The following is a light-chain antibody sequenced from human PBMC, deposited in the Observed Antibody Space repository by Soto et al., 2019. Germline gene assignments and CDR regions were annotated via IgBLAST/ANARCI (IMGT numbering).Light chain of an antibody. CDR3: QQSYSSPPT. V-gene: IGKV1-39*01. Sequence: DIHMTQSASSLSASVGDRVTITCRASQSISNHLNWYQQKPGKAPKLLIFAASSLQGGVPSRFSGSRYGPDFNLTISSLQTEDFATYYCQQSYSSPPTFGQGTKVDIK. CDR1: QSISNH. J-gene: IGKJ1*01. CDR2: AAS.